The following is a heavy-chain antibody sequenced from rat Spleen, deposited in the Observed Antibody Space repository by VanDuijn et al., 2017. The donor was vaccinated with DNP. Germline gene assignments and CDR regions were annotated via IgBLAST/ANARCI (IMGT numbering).Heavy chain of an antibody. CDR1: GFTFSDYY. CDR3: ATGGGHY. V-gene: IGHV5-20*01. CDR2: ISHDGGGT. Sequence: EVQLVESGGGLVQPGRSLKLSCAASGFTFSDYYMAWVRQAPTKGLEWVASISHDGGGTFYGDSVKGRFTISRDNAKSTLYLQMDSLRSEDTATYYCATGGGHYWGQGVMVTVSS. J-gene: IGHJ2*01. D-gene: IGHD1-11*01.